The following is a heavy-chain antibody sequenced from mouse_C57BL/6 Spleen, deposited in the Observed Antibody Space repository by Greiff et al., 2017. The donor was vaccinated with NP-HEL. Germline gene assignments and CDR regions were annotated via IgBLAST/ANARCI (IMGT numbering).Heavy chain of an antibody. J-gene: IGHJ2*01. V-gene: IGHV1-82*01. CDR3: AREGMVYFDY. Sequence: QVQLQQSGPELVKPGASVKISCKASGYAFSSSWMNWVKQRPGKGLEWIGRIYPGDGDTNYNGKFKGKATLTADKSSSTAYMQLSSLTSEDSAVYFCAREGMVYFDYWGQGTTLTVSS. CDR1: GYAFSSSW. D-gene: IGHD1-1*02. CDR2: IYPGDGDT.